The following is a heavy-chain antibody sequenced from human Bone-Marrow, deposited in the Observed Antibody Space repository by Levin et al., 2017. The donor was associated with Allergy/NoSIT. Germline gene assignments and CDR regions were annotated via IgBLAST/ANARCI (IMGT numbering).Heavy chain of an antibody. V-gene: IGHV1-69*13. J-gene: IGHJ4*02. D-gene: IGHD1/OR15-1a*01. CDR1: GGTFSSYA. Sequence: RASVKVSCKASGGTFSSYAISWVRQAPGQGLEWMGGIIPIFGTANYAQKFQGRVTITADESTSTAYMELSSLRSEDTAVYYCATRAEGGDEQSDYWGQGTLVTVSS. CDR2: IIPIFGTA. CDR3: ATRAEGGDEQSDY.